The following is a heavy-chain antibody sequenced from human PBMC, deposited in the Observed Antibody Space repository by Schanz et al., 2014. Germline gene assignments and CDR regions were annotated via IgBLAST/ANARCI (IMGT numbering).Heavy chain of an antibody. CDR1: GFTFSSYG. V-gene: IGHV3-NL1*01. CDR3: ARDLLVSHYDFWSGNDY. Sequence: QVQLVESGGGVVQPGRSLRLSCAASGFTFSSYGMHWVRQAPGKGLEWVSLVSASGGGPFYADSVKGRFTISRDNSRNTVYLQMNSLRADDTAVYYCARDLLVSHYDFWSGNDYWGQGTLVTVSS. J-gene: IGHJ4*02. D-gene: IGHD3-3*01. CDR2: VSASGGGP.